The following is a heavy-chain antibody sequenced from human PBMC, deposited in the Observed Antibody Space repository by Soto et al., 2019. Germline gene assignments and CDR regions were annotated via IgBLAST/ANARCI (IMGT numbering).Heavy chain of an antibody. V-gene: IGHV4-59*01. CDR2: IYYSWST. CDR1: GGSISSYY. J-gene: IGHJ4*02. D-gene: IGHD4-17*01. CDR3: ARRYGASFDY. Sequence: QVQLQESGPGLVKPSETLSLTCTVSGGSISSYYWSWIRQPPGKGLEWIGYIYYSWSTNSNPSLKSRVTISVDTSKKQCSLDLSSVAAADTAVYYCARRYGASFDYWGQGTLVTVSS.